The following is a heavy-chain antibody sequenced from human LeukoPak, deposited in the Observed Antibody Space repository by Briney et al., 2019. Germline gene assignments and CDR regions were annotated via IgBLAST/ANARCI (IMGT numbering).Heavy chain of an antibody. CDR3: ARDWRNKYSNSWSRGEWYFDL. Sequence: PGGSLRLSCAASGFTFSSYGMHWVRQAPGKGLEWVAFIRYDGSNKYYADSVKGRFTISRDNSKNTLYLQMNSLRAEDTAVYYCARDWRNKYSNSWSRGEWYFDLWGRGTLVTVSS. V-gene: IGHV3-30*02. D-gene: IGHD6-13*01. CDR1: GFTFSSYG. CDR2: IRYDGSNK. J-gene: IGHJ2*01.